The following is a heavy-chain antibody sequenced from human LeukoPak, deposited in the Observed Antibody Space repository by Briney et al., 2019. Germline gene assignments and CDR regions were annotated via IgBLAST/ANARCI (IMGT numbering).Heavy chain of an antibody. V-gene: IGHV1-2*06. CDR1: GYTFTGYY. J-gene: IGHJ4*02. CDR2: INPNSGGT. Sequence: ASVKVSCKASGYTFTGYYMHWVRQAPGQGLEWMGRINPNSGGTNYTQKFQGRVTMTRDTSISTAYMELSRLRSDDTAVYCCARVGEIRYFDWAPPYNDYWGQGTLVTVSS. D-gene: IGHD3-9*01. CDR3: ARVGEIRYFDWAPPYNDY.